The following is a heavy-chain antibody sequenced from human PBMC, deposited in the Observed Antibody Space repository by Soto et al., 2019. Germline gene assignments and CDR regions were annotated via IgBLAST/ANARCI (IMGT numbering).Heavy chain of an antibody. Sequence: WGSLRLSGAASGFTFSTHPIHWVRQAPGKGLEYVSVISSHGGSSYDADSVKGRFTISRDNSKNTLYLQMSSLRAEDTAVYYCVKDRTPNWNYPGMDVWGQGTTVTVSS. V-gene: IGHV3-64D*08. CDR1: GFTFSTHP. CDR3: VKDRTPNWNYPGMDV. CDR2: ISSHGGSS. D-gene: IGHD1-7*01. J-gene: IGHJ6*02.